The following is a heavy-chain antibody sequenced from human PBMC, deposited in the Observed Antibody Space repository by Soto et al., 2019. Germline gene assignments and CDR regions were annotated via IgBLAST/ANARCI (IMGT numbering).Heavy chain of an antibody. Sequence: GASVKVSCKASGYTFTSYDINWVRQATGQGLEWMGWMNPNSGNTGSAQKFQGRVTMTRNTSISTAYMELSSLRSEDTAVYYCATNTLSSSVVSDAFDIWGQGTMVTVSS. J-gene: IGHJ3*02. CDR2: MNPNSGNT. D-gene: IGHD6-6*01. CDR1: GYTFTSYD. CDR3: ATNTLSSSVVSDAFDI. V-gene: IGHV1-8*01.